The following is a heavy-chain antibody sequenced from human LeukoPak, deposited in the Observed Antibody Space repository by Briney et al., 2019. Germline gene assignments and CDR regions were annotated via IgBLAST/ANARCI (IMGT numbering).Heavy chain of an antibody. Sequence: SETLSLTCTVSGGSISSYYWSWIRQPPGKGLEWIGYIYYSGSTNYNPSLKSRVTISVDTSKNQFSLKLSSVTAADTAVYYCASSMAPYSSSWHGRGAFDIWGQGTMVTVSS. J-gene: IGHJ3*02. D-gene: IGHD6-13*01. CDR1: GGSISSYY. V-gene: IGHV4-59*01. CDR3: ASSMAPYSSSWHGRGAFDI. CDR2: IYYSGST.